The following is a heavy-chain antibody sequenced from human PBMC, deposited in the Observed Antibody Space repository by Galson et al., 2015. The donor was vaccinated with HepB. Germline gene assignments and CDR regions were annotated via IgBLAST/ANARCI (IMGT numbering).Heavy chain of an antibody. CDR2: IYYSGST. CDR1: GGSIRSSNYY. CDR3: ARRQQLIFDY. V-gene: IGHV4-39*01. Sequence: SETLSLTCTVSGGSIRSSNYYWGWIRQPPGKGLEWIGSIYYSGSTYYNASLKSRVTISVDTSKYQFSLKLSSVTAADTAVYYCARRQQLIFDYWGQGILVTVSA. J-gene: IGHJ4*02. D-gene: IGHD6-13*01.